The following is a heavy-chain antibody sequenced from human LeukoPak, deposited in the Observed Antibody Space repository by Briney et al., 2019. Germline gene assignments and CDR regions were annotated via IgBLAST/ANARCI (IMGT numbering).Heavy chain of an antibody. Sequence: PGGSLRLSCAASGFTVSNNYMSWVRQAPGKGLEWVSVINSGGGTYCADSVKARFTISRDNSKNTVYLQMNSLTGDDTAVYYCATRIELGWYDNWGQGTLVTVSS. D-gene: IGHD1-7*01. CDR2: INSGGGT. CDR3: ATRIELGWYDN. J-gene: IGHJ5*02. V-gene: IGHV3-66*01. CDR1: GFTVSNNY.